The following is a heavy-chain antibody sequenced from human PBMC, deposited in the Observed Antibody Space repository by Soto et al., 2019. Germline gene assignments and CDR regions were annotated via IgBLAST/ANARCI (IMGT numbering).Heavy chain of an antibody. D-gene: IGHD2-8*01. CDR1: GFTFSSYA. CDR2: ISYDGSNK. Sequence: QVQLVESGGGVVQPGRSLRLSCAASGFTFSSYAIHWVRQAPGKGLEWVAVISYDGSNKYYADSVKGRFTISRDNSKKRLYLQMNSLRAEDTAVYYCARGPGGRIVLMVYANPFAPRGYYYYGMDVWGQGTTVTVSS. CDR3: ARGPGGRIVLMVYANPFAPRGYYYYGMDV. V-gene: IGHV3-30-3*01. J-gene: IGHJ6*02.